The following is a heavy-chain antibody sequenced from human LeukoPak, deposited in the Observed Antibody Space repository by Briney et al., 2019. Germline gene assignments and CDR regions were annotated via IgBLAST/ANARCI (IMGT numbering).Heavy chain of an antibody. CDR3: ASLINYYDSSGYYYHF. CDR2: INPNSGGT. CDR1: GYTFTGYY. V-gene: IGHV1-2*06. J-gene: IGHJ4*02. Sequence: EASVKVSCKASGYTFTGYYMHLVRQAPGQGLEWMGRINPNSGGTNYAQKFQGRVTMTRDTSISTAYMELSRLRSDDTAVYYCASLINYYDSSGYYYHFWGQGTLVTVSS. D-gene: IGHD3-22*01.